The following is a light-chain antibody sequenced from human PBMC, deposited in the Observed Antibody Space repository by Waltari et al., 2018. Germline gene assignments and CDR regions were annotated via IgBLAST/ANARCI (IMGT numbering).Light chain of an antibody. CDR2: EVS. J-gene: IGLJ1*01. V-gene: IGLV2-14*01. CDR3: SSYTTSSAPGV. Sequence: QSALTQPASVSGSPGQSITISCSGTDSDVGAYDFVSWYQQHPGKAPHLIIYEVSNRPSGISNRFPASKSGNTASLTISGLPAADEADYYCSSYTTSSAPGVFGTGTRVTVL. CDR1: DSDVGAYDF.